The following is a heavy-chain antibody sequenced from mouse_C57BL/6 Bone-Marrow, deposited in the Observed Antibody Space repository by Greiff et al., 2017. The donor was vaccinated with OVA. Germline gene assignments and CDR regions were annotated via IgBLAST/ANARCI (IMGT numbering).Heavy chain of an antibody. CDR1: GYTFTSYW. Sequence: QVQLQQPGAELVMPGASVKLSCKASGYTFTSYWMHWVKQRPGHGLEWIGEIDPSDRYTNYNEKFKGKSTLTVDKPSSTDYLQHSSLTSEDSSVSYCARTPAYYSNYDYAMDSWGHEASVTLSS. D-gene: IGHD2-5*01. CDR2: IDPSDRYT. V-gene: IGHV1-69*01. CDR3: ARTPAYYSNYDYAMDS. J-gene: IGHJ4*01.